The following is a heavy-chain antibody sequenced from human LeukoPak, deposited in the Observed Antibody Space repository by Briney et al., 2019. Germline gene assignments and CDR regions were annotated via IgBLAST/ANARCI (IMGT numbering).Heavy chain of an antibody. CDR2: IYTSGST. D-gene: IGHD4-17*01. CDR3: ARDGGTTVTSFDY. Sequence: SETLSLTCTVSGGSIRSYYWSWLRQPAGKGLEWIGRIYTSGSTNYNPSLKSRVTMSVDTSKNQFSLKLSSVTAADTAVYYCARDGGTTVTSFDYWGQGTLVTVSS. V-gene: IGHV4-4*07. J-gene: IGHJ4*02. CDR1: GGSIRSYY.